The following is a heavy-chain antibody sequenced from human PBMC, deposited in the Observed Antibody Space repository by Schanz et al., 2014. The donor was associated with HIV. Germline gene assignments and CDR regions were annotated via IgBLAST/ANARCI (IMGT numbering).Heavy chain of an antibody. CDR3: AKSNGGDTAVVQYYFDY. V-gene: IGHV3-23*01. J-gene: IGHJ4*02. D-gene: IGHD5-18*01. CDR1: GFNFNNYA. CDR2: ISESGGRT. Sequence: EVQLLESGGGLEQPGGSLRLSCAASGFNFNNYAMTWVRQAPGKGLEWVSSISESGGRTYYADSVNGRFTISRDNSKNTLYLRMNSLRVEDTAVYFCAKSNGGDTAVVQYYFDYWGQGTLVSVSS.